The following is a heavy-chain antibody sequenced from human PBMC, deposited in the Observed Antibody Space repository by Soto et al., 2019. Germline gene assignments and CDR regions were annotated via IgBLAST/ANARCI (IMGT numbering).Heavy chain of an antibody. D-gene: IGHD5-12*01. J-gene: IGHJ6*02. Sequence: GGSLRLSCAASGFTFSSYAMSWVRQAPGKGLEWVSAISGSGGSTYYADSVKGRFTISRDNSKNTLYLQMNSLRAEDTAVYYCAKEGWLRIYYYYYGMDVWGQGTTVTVSS. CDR2: ISGSGGST. CDR3: AKEGWLRIYYYYYGMDV. V-gene: IGHV3-23*01. CDR1: GFTFSSYA.